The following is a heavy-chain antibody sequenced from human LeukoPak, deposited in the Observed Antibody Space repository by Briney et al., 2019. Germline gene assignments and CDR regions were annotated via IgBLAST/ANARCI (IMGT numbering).Heavy chain of an antibody. CDR2: IYHSGST. V-gene: IGHV4-4*02. Sequence: SETLSLTCTVSGGSISSSNWWSWVRQPPGKGLEWIGEIYHSGSTNYNPSLRSRVTVSVDKSKNQFSLKLSSVSAADTAVFYCARVSSGSYYFDYWGQGTLVTVSS. CDR1: GGSISSSNW. D-gene: IGHD1-26*01. J-gene: IGHJ4*02. CDR3: ARVSSGSYYFDY.